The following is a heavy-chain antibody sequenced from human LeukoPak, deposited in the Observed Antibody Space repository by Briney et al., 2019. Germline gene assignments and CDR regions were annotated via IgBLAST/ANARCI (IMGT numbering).Heavy chain of an antibody. Sequence: TGGSLRLSCAASGFTFSNYCMHWVRQAPGKGLEWVTVISYDGSYKYYADSVKGRFTISRDNSKNTLYLQMNSLRAEDTAVYYCAKEKVVVVPAAILDYWGQGTLVTVSS. CDR1: GFTFSNYC. CDR2: ISYDGSYK. J-gene: IGHJ4*02. D-gene: IGHD2-2*01. CDR3: AKEKVVVVPAAILDY. V-gene: IGHV3-30*18.